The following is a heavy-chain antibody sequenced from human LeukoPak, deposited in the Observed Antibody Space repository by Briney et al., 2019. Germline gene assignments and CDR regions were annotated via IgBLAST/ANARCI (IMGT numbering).Heavy chain of an antibody. J-gene: IGHJ3*02. V-gene: IGHV4-39*01. CDR2: IYYSGSP. CDR3: ARLPAATDI. CDR1: GGSISSSTYY. Sequence: SETLSLTCTVSGGSISSSTYYWGWIRQPPGKGLEWIASIYYSGSPYYNPSLKSRVTISVDTSKNQFSLKVSSVTAADTAVYYCARLPAATDIWGQGTMVTVSS.